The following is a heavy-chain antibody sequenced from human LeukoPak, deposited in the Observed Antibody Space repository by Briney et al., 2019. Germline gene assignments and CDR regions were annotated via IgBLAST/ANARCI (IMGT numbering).Heavy chain of an antibody. V-gene: IGHV1-69*13. J-gene: IGHJ4*02. D-gene: IGHD3-10*01. CDR3: ARDLAISLYGSGSYYNEDY. CDR1: GGTFSSYA. Sequence: GASVKVSCKASGGTFSSYAISWVRQAPGQGLEWMGGIIPIFGTANYAQKFQGRVTITADESTSTAYMELRSLRSEDTAVYYCARDLAISLYGSGSYYNEDYWGQGTLVTVSS. CDR2: IIPIFGTA.